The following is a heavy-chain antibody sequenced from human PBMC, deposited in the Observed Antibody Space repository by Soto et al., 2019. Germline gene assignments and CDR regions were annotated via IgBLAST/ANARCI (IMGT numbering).Heavy chain of an antibody. V-gene: IGHV3-43*02. J-gene: IGHJ3*02. D-gene: IGHD3-22*01. CDR2: ISGDGGST. CDR3: ASTYYYDSSGYAFDI. CDR1: GFTFDDYA. Sequence: GGSLRLSCAASGFTFDDYAMHWVRQAPGKGLEWVSIISGDGGSTYYADSVKGRFTISRDNSKNSLYLQMNSLRTEDTALYYCASTYYYDSSGYAFDIWGQGTMVTVSS.